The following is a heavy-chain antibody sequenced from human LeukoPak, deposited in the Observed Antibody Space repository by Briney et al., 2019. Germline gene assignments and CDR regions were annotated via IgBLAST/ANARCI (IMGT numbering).Heavy chain of an antibody. V-gene: IGHV4-59*08. CDR2: IYYSGST. CDR1: GGSISSYY. CDR3: ARHTDYDYYYGMDV. Sequence: ASETLSLTCTVSGGSISSYYWSWIRQPPGKGLEWIGYIYYSGSTNYNPSLKSRVTISVDTSKNQFSLKLSSVTAADTAVYCCARHTDYDYYYGMDVWGQGTTVTVSS. J-gene: IGHJ6*02.